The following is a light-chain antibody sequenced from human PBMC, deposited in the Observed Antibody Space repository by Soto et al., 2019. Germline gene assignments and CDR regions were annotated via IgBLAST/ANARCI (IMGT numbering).Light chain of an antibody. J-gene: IGKJ1*01. CDR2: DAS. CDR1: QSISRN. Sequence: EIVMTQSPATLSVSPGERATLSCRASQSISRNLAWYQQRPVQAPRLLIYDASTRATGIPARFSGSGSGTEFSLTISSLQSEDFAVYYCQHYDNWPPWTFGQGIKVDIK. CDR3: QHYDNWPPWT. V-gene: IGKV3-15*01.